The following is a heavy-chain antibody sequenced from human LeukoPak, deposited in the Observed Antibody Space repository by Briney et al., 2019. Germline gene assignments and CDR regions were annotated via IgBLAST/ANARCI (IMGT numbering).Heavy chain of an antibody. Sequence: GGSLRPSCAASGFTFSDYYMSWIRQAPGKGLEWVSYISSSGSTIYYADSVKGRFTISRDNAKNSLYLQMNSLRAEDTAVYYCARDKMSRIAVAKHNWFDPWGQGTLVTVSS. CDR1: GFTFSDYY. CDR3: ARDKMSRIAVAKHNWFDP. CDR2: ISSSGSTI. D-gene: IGHD6-19*01. J-gene: IGHJ5*02. V-gene: IGHV3-11*04.